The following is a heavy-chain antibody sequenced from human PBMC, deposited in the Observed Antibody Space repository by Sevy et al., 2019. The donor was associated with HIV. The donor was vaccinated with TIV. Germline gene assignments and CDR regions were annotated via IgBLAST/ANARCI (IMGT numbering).Heavy chain of an antibody. CDR2: IKSKTDGGTT. D-gene: IGHD2-2*01. CDR1: GFTFSNAW. V-gene: IGHV3-15*01. CDR3: TTGYCSSTSCHGGYGMDV. J-gene: IGHJ6*02. Sequence: GGSLRLSCAASGFTFSNAWMSWVRQAPGKGLEWVGRIKSKTDGGTTDYAAPVKGRFTISRDDSKNTLYLQMNSLKTADTAVYYCTTGYCSSTSCHGGYGMDVWGQGTTVTVSS.